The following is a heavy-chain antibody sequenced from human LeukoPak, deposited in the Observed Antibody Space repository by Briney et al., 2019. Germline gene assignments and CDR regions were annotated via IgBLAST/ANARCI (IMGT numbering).Heavy chain of an antibody. CDR3: VRGPRGFDY. V-gene: IGHV3-72*01. Sequence: PGGSLRLSCAASGFTFSDHNMDWVRQAPGKGLEWVGRTRNKANSYTTEYAASVKGRFIISRDDSKNSLYLQMNSLKPEDTAVYYCVRGPRGFDYWGQGMLVTVSS. J-gene: IGHJ4*02. CDR2: TRNKANSYTT. CDR1: GFTFSDHN.